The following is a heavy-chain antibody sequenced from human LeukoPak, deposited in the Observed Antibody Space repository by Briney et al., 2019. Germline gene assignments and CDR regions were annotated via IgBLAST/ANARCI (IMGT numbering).Heavy chain of an antibody. J-gene: IGHJ4*02. CDR2: IIPIFGTA. D-gene: IGHD6-19*01. V-gene: IGHV1-69*05. Sequence: SVKVSCKASGYTFTNYAMHWVRQAPGQGLEWMGGIIPIFGTANYAQKFQGRVTITTDESTSTAYMELSSLRSEDTAVYYCARDSGWFDYWGQGTLVTVSS. CDR1: GYTFTNYA. CDR3: ARDSGWFDY.